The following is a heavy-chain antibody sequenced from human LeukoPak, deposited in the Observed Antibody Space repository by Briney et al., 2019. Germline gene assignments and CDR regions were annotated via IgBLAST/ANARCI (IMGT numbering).Heavy chain of an antibody. CDR1: GFTFSSYW. D-gene: IGHD5-12*01. V-gene: IGHV3-74*01. Sequence: GGSLRLSCEASGFTFSSYWMHWVGQVPGKGLVWVSRINSDGIITNYADSVKGRFTISRDNAKNTLYLQMNSLRVEDTAIYYCARVWLPGWGQGTLVTVSS. CDR2: INSDGIIT. CDR3: ARVWLPG. J-gene: IGHJ4*02.